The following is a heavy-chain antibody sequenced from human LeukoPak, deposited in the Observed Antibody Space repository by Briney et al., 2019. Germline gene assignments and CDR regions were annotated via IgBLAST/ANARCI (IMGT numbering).Heavy chain of an antibody. Sequence: PGGSLRLSCAASGFTFSSYAMNWVRQAPGRGLEWVSAISGSGGSTYYADSVKGRFTISRDNSKNTPYLQMNSLRAEDTAVYYCAKDRLEWLLSSDYWGQGTLVTVSS. J-gene: IGHJ4*02. CDR3: AKDRLEWLLSSDY. CDR1: GFTFSSYA. CDR2: ISGSGGST. D-gene: IGHD3-3*01. V-gene: IGHV3-23*01.